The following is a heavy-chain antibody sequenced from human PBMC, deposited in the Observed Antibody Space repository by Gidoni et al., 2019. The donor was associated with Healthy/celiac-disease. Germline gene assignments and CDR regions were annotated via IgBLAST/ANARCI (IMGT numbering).Heavy chain of an antibody. CDR1: GFTFSSYE. D-gene: IGHD2-15*01. V-gene: IGHV3-48*03. J-gene: IGHJ6*02. CDR3: AREGSWVSGCSGGSCYSAYYYYGMDV. CDR2: ISSSGSTI. Sequence: EVQLVESGGGLVQPGGSLRLSCAASGFTFSSYEMNWVRQAPGKGLEWVSYISSSGSTIYYADSVKGRFTISRDNAKNSLYLQMNSLRAEDTAVYYCAREGSWVSGCSGGSCYSAYYYYGMDVWGQGTTVTVSS.